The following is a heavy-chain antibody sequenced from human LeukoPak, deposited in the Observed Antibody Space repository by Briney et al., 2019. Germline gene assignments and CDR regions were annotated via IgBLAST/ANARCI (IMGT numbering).Heavy chain of an antibody. CDR1: GFTFSGYS. CDR3: ARDLYCSSTSCYAS. D-gene: IGHD2-2*01. CDR2: ISSSSSYI. Sequence: GGSLRLSCVASGFTFSGYSMNWVRQAPGKGLEWVSSISSSSSYIYYADSVKGRFTISRDNAKNSLYLQMNSLRAEDTAVYYCARDLYCSSTSCYASWGQGTLVTVSS. V-gene: IGHV3-21*01. J-gene: IGHJ5*02.